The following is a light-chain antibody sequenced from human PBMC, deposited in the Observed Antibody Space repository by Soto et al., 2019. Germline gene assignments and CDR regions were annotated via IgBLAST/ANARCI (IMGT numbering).Light chain of an antibody. V-gene: IGKV3-20*01. CDR3: HQYGSSPLFT. Sequence: EIVLTQSPGTLSLSPGERATLSCRASQTVTNNYLAWYQQKPGLAPRLLIFGASSRATGIPDRFGGSGSGTDCTLTISSLEPEDFAVYYCHQYGSSPLFTFGPGTKVDFK. CDR2: GAS. J-gene: IGKJ3*01. CDR1: QTVTNNY.